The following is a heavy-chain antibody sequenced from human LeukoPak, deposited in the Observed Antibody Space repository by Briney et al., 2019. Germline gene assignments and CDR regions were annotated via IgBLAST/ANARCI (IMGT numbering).Heavy chain of an antibody. CDR2: INPNTGGT. Sequence: GESLKISCKGSGYNFSRYWITWVRQMPGKGLEWMGWINPNTGGTNYAQKFQGRVTMTRDTSISTAYMELSRLRSDDTAVYYCARERLTVTYRTYWYFDLWGRGTLVTVSS. CDR1: GYNFSRYW. D-gene: IGHD4-17*01. CDR3: ARERLTVTYRTYWYFDL. J-gene: IGHJ2*01. V-gene: IGHV1-2*02.